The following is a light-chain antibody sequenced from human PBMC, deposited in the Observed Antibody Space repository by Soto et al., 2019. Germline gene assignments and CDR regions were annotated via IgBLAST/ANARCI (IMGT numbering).Light chain of an antibody. J-gene: IGKJ1*01. Sequence: EIVMTQSPGTLSVSPGERATLSCRASQSVSSNLAWYQQKPGQAPRLFIYGASTRATGIPARFSGSGSGTDFTLTISRLEPEDFAVYYCQQYGSSPWTFGQGTKVDIK. CDR1: QSVSSN. CDR3: QQYGSSPWT. CDR2: GAS. V-gene: IGKV3-20*01.